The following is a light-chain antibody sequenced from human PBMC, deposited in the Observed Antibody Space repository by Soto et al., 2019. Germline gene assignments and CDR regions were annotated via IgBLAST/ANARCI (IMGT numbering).Light chain of an antibody. Sequence: QSVLTQPASVSGSPGQSITISCTGTSSDVGGYTFVSWYQHHPGKAPKLLIYEVSNRPSGVSNRFSGSKSGNTASLTISGLQAEDEGGYYCSSYTSSSTLIFGGGTQLTVL. J-gene: IGLJ2*01. CDR3: SSYTSSSTLI. CDR2: EVS. CDR1: SSDVGGYTF. V-gene: IGLV2-14*01.